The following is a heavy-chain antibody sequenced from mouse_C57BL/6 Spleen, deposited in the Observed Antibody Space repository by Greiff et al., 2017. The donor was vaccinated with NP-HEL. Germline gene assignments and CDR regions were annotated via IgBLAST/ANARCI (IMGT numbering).Heavy chain of an antibody. Sequence: VQLKESGPGLVKPSQSLSLTCSVTGYSITSGYYWNLIRQFPGNKLEWMGYISYDGSNNYNPSLKNRISITRDTSKNQFFLKLNSVTTEDTATYYCAREDGPYYAMDYWGQGTSVTVSS. CDR1: GYSITSGYY. V-gene: IGHV3-6*01. CDR2: ISYDGSN. CDR3: AREDGPYYAMDY. D-gene: IGHD2-3*01. J-gene: IGHJ4*01.